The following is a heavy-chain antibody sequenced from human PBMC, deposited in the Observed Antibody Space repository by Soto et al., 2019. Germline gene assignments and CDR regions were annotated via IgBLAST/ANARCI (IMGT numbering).Heavy chain of an antibody. CDR1: AGSISSGTYY. CDR3: ARGHDFRTGWFDP. V-gene: IGHV4-31*03. D-gene: IGHD4-4*01. Sequence: QVQLQESGPGLVKPSQTLSLTCTVSAGSISSGTYYWNWIRQHPGKGLEWNGYMYYSGTTYYNPSLQSRLTISGDTSKNQFSLKLSSVTVAYTAVYYCARGHDFRTGWFDPWGQGIMVTVSS. CDR2: MYYSGTT. J-gene: IGHJ5*02.